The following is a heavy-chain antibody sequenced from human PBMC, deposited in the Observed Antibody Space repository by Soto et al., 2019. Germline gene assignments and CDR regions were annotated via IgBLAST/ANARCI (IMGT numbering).Heavy chain of an antibody. CDR3: AKEGASYYDSSGYYFDY. Sequence: GSLRLSCAASGFTFSNFGMHWVRRGPGKGLEWVAVISNDGSNKYYVDSVKGRFTVSRDKSKSTLYLEMNSLRAEDTAVYYCAKEGASYYDSSGYYFDYWGLGTLVTVSS. D-gene: IGHD3-22*01. CDR2: ISNDGSNK. V-gene: IGHV3-30*18. J-gene: IGHJ4*02. CDR1: GFTFSNFG.